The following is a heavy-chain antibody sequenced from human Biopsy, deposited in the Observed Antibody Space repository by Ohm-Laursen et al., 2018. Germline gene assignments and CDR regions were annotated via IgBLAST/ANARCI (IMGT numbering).Heavy chain of an antibody. Sequence: ASSVNSCKASGFSFTGYYIHWVRQAPGQGLEWMGWISPKSGDTNYAHKFQGNITMTRDTSMSTAYMEMSRLRCDDTAVYYCALQSVAQMKNFDYWGQGTLVTVSS. V-gene: IGHV1-2*02. CDR2: ISPKSGDT. J-gene: IGHJ4*02. CDR3: ALQSVAQMKNFDY. D-gene: IGHD6-19*01. CDR1: GFSFTGYY.